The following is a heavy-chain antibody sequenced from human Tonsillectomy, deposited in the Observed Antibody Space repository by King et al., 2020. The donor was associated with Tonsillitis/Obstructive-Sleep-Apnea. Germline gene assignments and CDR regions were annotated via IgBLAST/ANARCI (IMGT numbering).Heavy chain of an antibody. CDR2: TYYRSKWYH. CDR1: GDSVSSDSSA. Sequence: VQLQQSGPGLVKPSETLSLTCAISGDSVSSDSSAWNWIRQSPSGGLEWLGRTYYRSKWYHDYAISVKSRITINPDTSKNQFSLQLNSVTPEDTAVYYCAREGAGFFYWGQGTLVTVSS. D-gene: IGHD4/OR15-4a*01. V-gene: IGHV6-1*01. CDR3: AREGAGFFY. J-gene: IGHJ4*02.